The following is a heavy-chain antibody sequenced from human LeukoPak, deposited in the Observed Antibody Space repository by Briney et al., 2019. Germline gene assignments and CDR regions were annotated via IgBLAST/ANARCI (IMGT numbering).Heavy chain of an antibody. CDR2: IYTSGST. V-gene: IGHV4-61*02. CDR1: GGSISSGSYY. D-gene: IGHD1-26*01. Sequence: SQTLSLTCTVSGGSISSGSYYWSWIRQPAGKGLEWIGRIYTSGSTNYNPSLKSRVTISVDTSKNQFSLKLSSLTAADTAVYYGASGIDYWAKETLVTVS. J-gene: IGHJ4*02. CDR3: ASGIDY.